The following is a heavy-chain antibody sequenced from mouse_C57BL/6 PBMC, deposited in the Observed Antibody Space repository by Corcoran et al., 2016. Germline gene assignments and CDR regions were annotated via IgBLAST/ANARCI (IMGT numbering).Heavy chain of an antibody. CDR2: INPNNGGT. CDR3: ERGIDYYGSDYFDY. D-gene: IGHD1-1*01. J-gene: IGHJ2*01. V-gene: IGHV1-26*01. Sequence: EVQLQQSGPELVKPGASVKISCKASGYTFTDYYMNWVKQSHGKSLEWIGDINPNNGGTSYNQKFKGKATLTVDKSSSTAYMELRSLTSEDSAVYNCERGIDYYGSDYFDYWGQGTTLTVSS. CDR1: GYTFTDYY.